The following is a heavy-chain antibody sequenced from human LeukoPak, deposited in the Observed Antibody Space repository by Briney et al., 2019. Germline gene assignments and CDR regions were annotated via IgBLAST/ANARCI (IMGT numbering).Heavy chain of an antibody. CDR2: IYYSGST. CDR1: GGSISSGGYY. V-gene: IGHV4-31*03. Sequence: SQTLSLTCTVSGGSISSGGYYWSWIRQHPGKGLEWIGYIYYSGSTNYNPSLKSRVTISVDTSKNQFSLKLSSVTAADTAVYYCAREVPVRGVTNWFDPWGQGTLVTVSS. D-gene: IGHD3-10*01. CDR3: AREVPVRGVTNWFDP. J-gene: IGHJ5*02.